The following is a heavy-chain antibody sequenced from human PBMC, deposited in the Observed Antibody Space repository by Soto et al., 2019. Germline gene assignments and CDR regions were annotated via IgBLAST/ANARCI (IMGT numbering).Heavy chain of an antibody. CDR3: ARKWLRRHYYMDV. D-gene: IGHD5-18*01. CDR1: DGKIRNRGYC. CDR2: IYYSGST. Sequence: PSELLSDTSTVVDGKIRNRGYCWIWINKHPGKGLEWIGYIYYSGSTYYNPSLKSRVTISVDTSKNQFSLKLSSVTAADTAVYYCARKWLRRHYYMDVWGKGTTVTVSS. J-gene: IGHJ6*03. V-gene: IGHV4-31*03.